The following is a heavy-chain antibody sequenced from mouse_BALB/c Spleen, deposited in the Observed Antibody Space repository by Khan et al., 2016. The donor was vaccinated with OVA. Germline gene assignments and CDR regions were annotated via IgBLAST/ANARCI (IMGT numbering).Heavy chain of an antibody. CDR2: IYPGNSDT. Sequence: VQLKQSGTVLARPGASVKMSCKASGYTFTNYWMHWVKQRPGQGLEWIGTIYPGNSDTNYNQKFTGKAKLTAVTSTSTAYMELSILTNEDSAVYYCARNGFGNYEIWDYWGQGTTLTVSS. V-gene: IGHV1-5*01. D-gene: IGHD2-1*01. J-gene: IGHJ2*01. CDR1: GYTFTNYW. CDR3: ARNGFGNYEIWDY.